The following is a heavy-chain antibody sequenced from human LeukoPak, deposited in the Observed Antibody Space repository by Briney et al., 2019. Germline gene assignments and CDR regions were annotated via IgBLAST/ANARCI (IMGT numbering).Heavy chain of an antibody. D-gene: IGHD3-16*01. CDR1: GGSFSGYY. CDR3: ARAVKGGLIGPFDY. CDR2: IYHSGTT. V-gene: IGHV4-34*01. J-gene: IGHJ4*02. Sequence: SETLSLTCAVYGGSFSGYYWGWIRQPPGKGLEWIANIYHSGTTYYNPSLKSRVTMSVDTSKNQFSLRLRSVTAADTAVYYCARAVKGGLIGPFDYWGQGTLVTVSS.